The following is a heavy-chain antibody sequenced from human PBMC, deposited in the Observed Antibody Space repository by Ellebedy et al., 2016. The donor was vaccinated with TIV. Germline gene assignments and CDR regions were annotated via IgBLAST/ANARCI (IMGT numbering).Heavy chain of an antibody. D-gene: IGHD3-10*01. J-gene: IGHJ4*02. Sequence: MPSETLSLTCTVSGASISSYSWAWIRQPPGMGLDYIGYFSYTGSTNYSPSLNSRVSISVDTSKKQFSLKLSPVTAADTAVYYCARRKVRSGPAFDYWGQGTLVTVSS. CDR1: GASISSYS. V-gene: IGHV4-59*08. CDR2: FSYTGST. CDR3: ARRKVRSGPAFDY.